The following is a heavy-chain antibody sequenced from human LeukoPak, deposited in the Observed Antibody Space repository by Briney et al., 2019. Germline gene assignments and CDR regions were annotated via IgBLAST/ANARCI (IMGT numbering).Heavy chain of an antibody. CDR1: GGSVSSGSYY. D-gene: IGHD4-23*01. V-gene: IGHV4-61*01. CDR2: IYYSGST. CDR3: ARIRWWGYFDY. Sequence: SETLSLTCTVSGGSVSSGSYYWSWNRQPPGKGLEWIGYIYYSGSTNYNPSLKSRVTISVDTSKNQFSLKLSSVTAADTAVYYCARIRWWGYFDYWGQGTLVTVSS. J-gene: IGHJ4*02.